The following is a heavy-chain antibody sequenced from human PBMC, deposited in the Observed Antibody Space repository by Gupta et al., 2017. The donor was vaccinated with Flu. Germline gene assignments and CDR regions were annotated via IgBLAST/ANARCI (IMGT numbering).Heavy chain of an antibody. V-gene: IGHV3-7*02. D-gene: IGHD3-9*01. CDR1: GFTFSSYW. J-gene: IGHJ4*02. CDR3: ATFLTGYPYYFDY. CDR2: IKQDGSEK. Sequence: EVQLVESGGGLVQPGGSLRLSCAASGFTFSSYWMSWVGQAPGKGLEWVANIKQDGSEKYYVDSVKGRFTISRDNAKNSLYLQMNSLRAEDTAVYYCATFLTGYPYYFDYWGQGTLVTVSS.